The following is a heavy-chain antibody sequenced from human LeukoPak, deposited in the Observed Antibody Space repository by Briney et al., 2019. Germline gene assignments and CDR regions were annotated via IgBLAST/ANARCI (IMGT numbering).Heavy chain of an antibody. Sequence: GGSLRLSCAASGLTFSNNYMSWVRPAPGKGLEWVSLIYPSGNIYYADSVKVRFTISRDNSKNTLFLQMNSVRAEDTAIYYCARTFVSGDGYKVGYFDYWGQGTLVTVSS. CDR2: IYPSGNI. CDR3: ARTFVSGDGYKVGYFDY. V-gene: IGHV3-53*01. CDR1: GLTFSNNY. J-gene: IGHJ4*02. D-gene: IGHD5-24*01.